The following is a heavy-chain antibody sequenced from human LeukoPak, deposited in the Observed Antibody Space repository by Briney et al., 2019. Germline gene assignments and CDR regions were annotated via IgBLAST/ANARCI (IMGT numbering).Heavy chain of an antibody. V-gene: IGHV1-69*05. CDR2: IIPIFGTA. CDR3: ARLVAAAGGLPYYYYMDV. J-gene: IGHJ6*03. CDR1: GGTFSSYA. Sequence: SVKVSCKASGGTFSSYAISWVRQAPGQGLEWMGGIIPIFGTANYAQKFQGRVTITTDESTSTAYMELSGLRSEDTAVYYCARLVAAAGGLPYYYYMDVWGKGTTVTVSS. D-gene: IGHD6-13*01.